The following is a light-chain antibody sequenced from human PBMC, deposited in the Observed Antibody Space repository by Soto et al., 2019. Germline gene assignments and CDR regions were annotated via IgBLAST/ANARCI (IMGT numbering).Light chain of an antibody. CDR3: QQYDSSPLT. CDR2: GAS. Sequence: EIVWTQSQGSLSLSPGERATLSCRASQSVSSSYLAGYQQKPGQAPRLLIYGASSRTTGVPDRFRGSGSGTDFTLTISRLEPEDFAVYYCQQYDSSPLTFGGGTKVEIK. CDR1: QSVSSSY. V-gene: IGKV3-20*01. J-gene: IGKJ4*01.